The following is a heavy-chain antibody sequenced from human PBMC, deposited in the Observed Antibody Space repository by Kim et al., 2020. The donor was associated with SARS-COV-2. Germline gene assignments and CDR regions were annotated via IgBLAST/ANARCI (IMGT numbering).Heavy chain of an antibody. CDR3: ASWGSSSYYFDY. Sequence: SETLSLTCTVSGGSISSSSYYWGWIRQPPGKGLEWIGSIYYSGSTYYNPSLKSRVTISVDTSKNQFSLKLSSVTAADTAVYYCASWGSSSYYFDYWGQGTLVTVSS. CDR2: IYYSGST. D-gene: IGHD6-6*01. V-gene: IGHV4-39*01. J-gene: IGHJ4*02. CDR1: GGSISSSSYY.